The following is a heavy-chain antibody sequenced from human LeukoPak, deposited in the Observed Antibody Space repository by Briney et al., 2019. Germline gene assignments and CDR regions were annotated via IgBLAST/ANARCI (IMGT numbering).Heavy chain of an antibody. Sequence: ASVKVSCKASGYTFTDYYMHWVRQAPGQGLEWMGWINPNSGDTKSAQAFQGRVTMTRDTSANTAYMELSSLRSDDTAVYYCARGSPMTKSFPQDYWGQGTLITVSS. D-gene: IGHD2-21*01. CDR3: ARGSPMTKSFPQDY. CDR2: INPNSGDT. V-gene: IGHV1-2*02. J-gene: IGHJ4*02. CDR1: GYTFTDYY.